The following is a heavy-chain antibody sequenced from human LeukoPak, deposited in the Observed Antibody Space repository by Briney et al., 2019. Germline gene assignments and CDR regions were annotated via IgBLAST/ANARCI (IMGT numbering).Heavy chain of an antibody. D-gene: IGHD5-12*01. CDR2: ISYDGSNK. CDR3: ARVHIVATIKGYLDY. Sequence: GRSLRLSCAASGFTFSSYAMHWVRQAPGKGLEWVAVISYDGSNKYYADSVKGRFTISRDNSKNTLYLQMNSLRAEDTAVYYCARVHIVATIKGYLDYWGQGTLVTVSS. V-gene: IGHV3-30*04. CDR1: GFTFSSYA. J-gene: IGHJ4*02.